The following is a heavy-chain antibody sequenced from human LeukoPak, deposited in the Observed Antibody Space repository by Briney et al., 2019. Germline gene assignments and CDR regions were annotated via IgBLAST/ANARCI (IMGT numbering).Heavy chain of an antibody. D-gene: IGHD6-19*01. CDR2: ITATGDTA. CDR3: AGDRNSDWYSPLDY. Sequence: GGSLRLSCEASGFSFSIYNMNWVRQAPGKGLEWVAIITATGDTAYYADSVKGRFTISRDNSRNTVYMQMDSLRAEDTAIYYCAGDRNSDWYSPLDYWGQGSQVTVSP. V-gene: IGHV3-23*01. CDR1: GFSFSIYN. J-gene: IGHJ4*02.